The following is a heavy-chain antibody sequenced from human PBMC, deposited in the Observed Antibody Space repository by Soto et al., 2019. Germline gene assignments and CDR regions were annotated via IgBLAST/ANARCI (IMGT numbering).Heavy chain of an antibody. CDR3: ARDPFGVPKQWLTRGMAFDS. V-gene: IGHV1-18*01. CDR1: GYTFTSYG. D-gene: IGHD6-19*01. Sequence: QVQLVQSGAEVKKPGASVKVSCKASGYTFTSYGISWVRQAPGQGLEWMGWISAYNGNTNYAQKLQGRVTMTTDTSTSTAYMELRSLRSDDTAVYYCARDPFGVPKQWLTRGMAFDSGGQGTMVTVSS. J-gene: IGHJ3*02. CDR2: ISAYNGNT.